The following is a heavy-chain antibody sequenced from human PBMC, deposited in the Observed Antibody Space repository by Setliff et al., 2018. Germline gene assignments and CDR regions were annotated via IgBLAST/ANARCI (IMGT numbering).Heavy chain of an antibody. CDR3: TTDPSPTFGGVIGAAFDI. J-gene: IGHJ3*02. CDR1: GLTCSGRA. V-gene: IGHV3-23*01. CDR2: ITSDGP. Sequence: GGSLRLSCAASGLTCSGRAISWVRQSPGEGLEWVSAITSDGPLYANSVKGRFTVSRDNSRDILYLQMNGLRAEDTALYYCTTDPSPTFGGVIGAAFDIWGQGTMVTVSS. D-gene: IGHD3-16*01.